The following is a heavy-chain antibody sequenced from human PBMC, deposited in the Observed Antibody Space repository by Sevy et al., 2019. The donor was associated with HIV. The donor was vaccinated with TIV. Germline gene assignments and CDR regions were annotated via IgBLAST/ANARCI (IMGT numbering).Heavy chain of an antibody. D-gene: IGHD2-15*01. CDR1: GFPFSSYA. Sequence: GVSLRLSCAASGFPFSSYAMNWVRQGPGKGLEWVSATGGRGGATYYADSVKGRFTISRDNSKNTLYLQMDSLRAEDTAVYYCAKDVVAVVGDAFDVWGQGTMVTVSS. CDR2: TGGRGGAT. CDR3: AKDVVAVVGDAFDV. J-gene: IGHJ3*01. V-gene: IGHV3-23*01.